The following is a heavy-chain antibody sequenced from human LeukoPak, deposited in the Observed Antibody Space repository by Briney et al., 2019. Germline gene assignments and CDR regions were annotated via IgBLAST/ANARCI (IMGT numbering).Heavy chain of an antibody. CDR3: AKVRGWTGGDYFDY. D-gene: IGHD6-19*01. J-gene: IGHJ4*02. V-gene: IGHV3-23*01. CDR2: ISGSGGST. CDR1: GFTFSSYA. Sequence: PGGSLRLSCAASGFTFSSYAMSWVRQPPGEGMEWVSSISGSGGSTYYADSVKGRFTISRDKSKNTLYLQMNSLRAEDTAAYYCAKVRGWTGGDYFDYWGQGTLVTVSS.